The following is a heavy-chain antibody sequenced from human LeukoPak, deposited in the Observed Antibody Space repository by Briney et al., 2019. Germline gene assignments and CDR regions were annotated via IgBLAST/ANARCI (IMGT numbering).Heavy chain of an antibody. Sequence: GASVKVSCTASGYTFTSYGISWVRQAPGHGLEWMGWISAYNGNTNYAQKLQGRVTMTTDTSTSTAYMELRSLRSDDTAVYYCARDHSFMTTVTTGSGDYWGQGTLVTVSS. CDR1: GYTFTSYG. J-gene: IGHJ4*02. V-gene: IGHV1-18*01. CDR3: ARDHSFMTTVTTGSGDY. CDR2: ISAYNGNT. D-gene: IGHD4-11*01.